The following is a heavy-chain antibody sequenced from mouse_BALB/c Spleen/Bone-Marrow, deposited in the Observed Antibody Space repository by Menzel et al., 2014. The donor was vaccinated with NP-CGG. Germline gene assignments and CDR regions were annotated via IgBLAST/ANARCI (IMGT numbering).Heavy chain of an antibody. D-gene: IGHD1-2*01. CDR1: GFSLTSYG. Sequence: VQLQQSGPGLVAPSQRLSITCTVSGFSLTSYGVHWVRQPPGKGLEWLGVVWAGGSTNYNSALMSRPSISKDNSKSQVFLKMNSLQTDDTAMYYCARGSLLRLRYYAMDYWGQGTSVTVSS. CDR3: ARGSLLRLRYYAMDY. V-gene: IGHV2-9*02. CDR2: VWAGGST. J-gene: IGHJ4*01.